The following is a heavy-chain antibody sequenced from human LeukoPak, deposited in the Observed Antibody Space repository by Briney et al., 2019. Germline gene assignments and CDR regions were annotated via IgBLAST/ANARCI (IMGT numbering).Heavy chain of an antibody. CDR3: AKDQYSSGSSGAFDI. CDR2: ISWDGGST. D-gene: IGHD6-19*01. Sequence: PGGSLRLSCAASGFTFDDYAMHWVRQAPGKGLEWVSLISWDGGSTYYADSVKGRFTISRDNSKNSLYLQMNSLRAEDTALYYCAKDQYSSGSSGAFDIWGQGTMVTVSS. J-gene: IGHJ3*02. CDR1: GFTFDDYA. V-gene: IGHV3-43D*03.